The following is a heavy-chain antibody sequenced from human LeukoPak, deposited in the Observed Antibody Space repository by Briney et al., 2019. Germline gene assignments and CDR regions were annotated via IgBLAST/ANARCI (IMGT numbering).Heavy chain of an antibody. V-gene: IGHV3-9*01. CDR1: GFTFDDYA. CDR2: ISWNSGSI. CDR3: AKDIYEAPVIASDY. Sequence: PGRSLRLSCAASGFTFDDYAMHWVRQAPGKGLEWVSGISWNSGSIGYADSVKGRFTISRDNAKNSLYLRMNSLRAEDTALYYCAKDIYEAPVIASDYWGQGTLVTVSS. D-gene: IGHD6-13*01. J-gene: IGHJ4*02.